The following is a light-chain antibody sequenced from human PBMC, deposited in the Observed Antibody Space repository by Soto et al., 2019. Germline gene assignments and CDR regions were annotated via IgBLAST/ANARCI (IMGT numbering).Light chain of an antibody. CDR3: QQYGSSRWT. V-gene: IGKV3-20*01. J-gene: IGKJ1*01. CDR1: QSVGKY. Sequence: EIVMTQSPATLSFSPGERATLSCRASQSVGKYLVWYQQKPGQAPRLLIYGASSRATGIPDRFSGSGSGTDFTLTISRLEPEDFAVYYCQQYGSSRWTFGQGTKVDIK. CDR2: GAS.